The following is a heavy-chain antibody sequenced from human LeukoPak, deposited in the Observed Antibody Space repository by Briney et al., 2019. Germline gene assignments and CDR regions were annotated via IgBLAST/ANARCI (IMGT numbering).Heavy chain of an antibody. Sequence: SETLSLTCIVSGGSISSGGHYWGWIRQPPGKGLEWIGSIYYSGSTYYNPSLNSRVTIFIDMSKNQFFLKLSSVTATDTAVYYCARLVCGGGSCPAEFDYWGQGTLATVSS. CDR2: IYYSGST. D-gene: IGHD2-15*01. J-gene: IGHJ4*02. CDR3: ARLVCGGGSCPAEFDY. CDR1: GGSISSGGHY. V-gene: IGHV4-39*01.